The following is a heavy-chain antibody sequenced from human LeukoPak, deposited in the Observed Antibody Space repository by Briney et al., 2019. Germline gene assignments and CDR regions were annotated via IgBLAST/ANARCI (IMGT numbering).Heavy chain of an antibody. CDR2: ISAYNGNT. D-gene: IGHD4-11*01. V-gene: IGHV1-18*01. CDR1: GYTFTSYG. J-gene: IGHJ3*02. CDR3: ARDLVTTGLPDAFDI. Sequence: ASVKVSCKASGYTFTSYGISWVRQAPGQGLEWMGWISAYNGNTNYAQKLQGRVTMTTDTSTSTAYMELRSLGSDDTAVYYCARDLVTTGLPDAFDIWGQGTMVTVSS.